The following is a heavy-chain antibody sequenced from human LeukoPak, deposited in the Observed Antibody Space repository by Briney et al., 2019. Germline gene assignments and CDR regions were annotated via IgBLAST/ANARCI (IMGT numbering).Heavy chain of an antibody. CDR1: GFTFSDYY. J-gene: IGHJ4*02. V-gene: IGHV3-11*06. CDR2: ISSSSSYT. D-gene: IGHD3-10*01. Sequence: PGGSLRLSCAASGFTFSDYYMSWIRQAPGKGLEWVSYISSSSSYTNYADSVKGRFPISRDNAKNSLYLQMNSLRAEDTAVYYCARPTMVRGVYFDYWGQGTLVTVSS. CDR3: ARPTMVRGVYFDY.